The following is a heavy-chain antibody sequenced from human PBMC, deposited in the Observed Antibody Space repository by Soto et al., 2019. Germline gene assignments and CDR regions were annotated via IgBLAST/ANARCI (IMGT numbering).Heavy chain of an antibody. CDR2: ISSSSSYI. J-gene: IGHJ5*02. D-gene: IGHD1-1*01. CDR3: AREGTDDNWFDP. CDR1: GFTFSSYS. Sequence: GGSLRLSCAASGFTFSSYSMNCVRQAPGKGLEWVSSISSSSSYIYYADSVKGRFTISRDNAKNSLYLQMNSLRAEDTAVYYCAREGTDDNWFDPWGQGTLVTVSS. V-gene: IGHV3-21*01.